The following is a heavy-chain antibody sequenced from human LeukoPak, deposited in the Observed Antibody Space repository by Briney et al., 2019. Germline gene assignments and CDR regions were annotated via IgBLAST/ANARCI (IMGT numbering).Heavy chain of an antibody. CDR2: IRYDARNK. CDR1: GFTLSSYG. CDR3: AKDFHDSCGYFRVPHVFDY. V-gene: IGHV3-30*02. J-gene: IGHJ4*02. D-gene: IGHD3-22*01. Sequence: AGSLRLSCAASGFTLSSYGMHWDRQAPGKVLEWVAFIRYDARNKYYADSVKGPFTISRDNSKNTLYLQMNSLRAEDTSVYYCAKDFHDSCGYFRVPHVFDYWGQGTLVTVSS.